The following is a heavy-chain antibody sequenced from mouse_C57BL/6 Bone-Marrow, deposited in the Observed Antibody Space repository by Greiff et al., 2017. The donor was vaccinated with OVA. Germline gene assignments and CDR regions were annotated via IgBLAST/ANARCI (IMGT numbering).Heavy chain of an antibody. V-gene: IGHV1-7*01. CDR2: INPSSGYT. CDR3: ARSGSTDY. Sequence: VQLQQSGAELAKPGASVKLSCKASGYTFTSYWMHWVKQRPGQGLEWIGYINPSSGYTKYNQKFKDKATLTADKSSRTAYMQLSSLTYEDSAVYYCARSGSTDYWGQGTTLTVSS. D-gene: IGHD1-1*01. J-gene: IGHJ2*01. CDR1: GYTFTSYW.